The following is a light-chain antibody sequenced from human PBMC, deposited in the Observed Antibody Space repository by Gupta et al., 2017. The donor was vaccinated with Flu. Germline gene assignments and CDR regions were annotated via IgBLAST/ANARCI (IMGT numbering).Light chain of an antibody. CDR3: QTYDNSNWV. CDR1: SGSIASNY. CDR2: ENN. Sequence: NFMLTQPHSVSKSPGKTVTISCTRSSGSIASNYVQWYQQRPGSAPTTVIDENNQRLSGVPDRFSGSIDISSNSASLTISGLKTEDEAEYYCQTYDNSNWVFGGGTKLTVL. J-gene: IGLJ3*02. V-gene: IGLV6-57*03.